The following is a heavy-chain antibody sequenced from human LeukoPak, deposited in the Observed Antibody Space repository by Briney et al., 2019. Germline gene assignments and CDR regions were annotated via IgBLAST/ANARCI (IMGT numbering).Heavy chain of an antibody. V-gene: IGHV3-11*04. D-gene: IGHD3-22*01. CDR2: ISSSGSTI. CDR3: ARDTQDSSGYYLTYYYGMDV. J-gene: IGHJ6*02. Sequence: GGSLRLSCAASGFTFSDYYMSWIRQAPGKGLEWVSYISSSGSTIYYADSVKGRLTISRDNAKNSLYLQMNSLRAEDTAVYYCARDTQDSSGYYLTYYYGMDVWGQGTTVTVSS. CDR1: GFTFSDYY.